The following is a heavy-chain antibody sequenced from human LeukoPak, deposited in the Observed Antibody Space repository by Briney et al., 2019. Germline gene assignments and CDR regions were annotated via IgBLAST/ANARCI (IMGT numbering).Heavy chain of an antibody. CDR3: ARDVGTFDSSGLDH. V-gene: IGHV3-30*03. D-gene: IGHD3-22*01. Sequence: GGSLRLSCAASGFTVSNYVMHWARQAPGKGLEWVAVISYDGSSKYYADSVKGRFTISRDNSKNTLYLQMNSLSAEDTAVYYCARDVGTFDSSGLDHWGQGTLVTVSS. CDR2: ISYDGSSK. J-gene: IGHJ4*02. CDR1: GFTVSNYV.